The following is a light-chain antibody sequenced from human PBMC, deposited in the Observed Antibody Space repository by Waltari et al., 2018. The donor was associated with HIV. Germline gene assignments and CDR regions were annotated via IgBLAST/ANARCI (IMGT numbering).Light chain of an antibody. J-gene: IGLJ2*01. Sequence: QSALPQSPSASGSPGHSVHNPCHGAHRDLHDSNYVSWYQQQSNRPPKLIIFEVSKRPSGVPDRFSGSKSGNTASLFVSGLQPEDEATYFCSSFAATHKLFGGGTKLTVL. CDR1: HRDLHDSNY. V-gene: IGLV2-8*01. CDR3: SSFAATHKL. CDR2: EVS.